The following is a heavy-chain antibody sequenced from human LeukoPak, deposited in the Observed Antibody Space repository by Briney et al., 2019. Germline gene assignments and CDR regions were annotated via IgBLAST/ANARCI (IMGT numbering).Heavy chain of an antibody. V-gene: IGHV3-30*02. J-gene: IGHJ6*03. CDR1: GFTFSSYG. CDR2: IRYDGSNK. CDR3: AKGSPCSSTSCYYYMDV. D-gene: IGHD2-2*01. Sequence: PGGSLRLSCAASGFTFSSYGMHWAHQAPGKGLEWVAFIRYDGSNKFYADSVKGRFTTSRDNSKNTLYLQMNSLRAEDTAVYYCAKGSPCSSTSCYYYMDVWGKGTTVTVSS.